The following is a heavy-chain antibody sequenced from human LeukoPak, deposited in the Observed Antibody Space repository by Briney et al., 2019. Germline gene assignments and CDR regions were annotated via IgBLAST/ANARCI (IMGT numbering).Heavy chain of an antibody. CDR3: AKDYYVWGSYRYPFDY. CDR1: GFTVSSNY. Sequence: GGSLRLSCAASGFTVSSNYMSWVRQAPGKGLEWVSAISGSGGSTYYADSVKGRFTISRDNSKNTLYLQMNSLRAEDTAVYYCAKDYYVWGSYRYPFDYWGQGTLVTVSS. J-gene: IGHJ4*02. V-gene: IGHV3-23*01. D-gene: IGHD3-16*02. CDR2: ISGSGGST.